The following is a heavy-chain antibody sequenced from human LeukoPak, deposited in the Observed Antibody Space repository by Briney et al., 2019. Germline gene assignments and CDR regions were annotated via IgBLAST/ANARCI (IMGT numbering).Heavy chain of an antibody. Sequence: ASVKVSRKASGYTFTGYYMHWVRRAPGQGLEWMGRINPNSGGTNYAQKFQGRVTMTRDTSISTAYMELSRLRSDDTAVYYCARVSSGWYYFDYWGQGTLVTVSS. V-gene: IGHV1-2*06. J-gene: IGHJ4*02. CDR1: GYTFTGYY. CDR3: ARVSSGWYYFDY. CDR2: INPNSGGT. D-gene: IGHD6-19*01.